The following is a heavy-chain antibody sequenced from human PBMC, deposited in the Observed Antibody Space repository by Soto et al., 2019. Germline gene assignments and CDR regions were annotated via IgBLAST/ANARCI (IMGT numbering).Heavy chain of an antibody. CDR1: GGSISSYY. CDR3: ARDSNYYGSGSYYRNNWFDP. CDR2: IYYSGST. J-gene: IGHJ5*02. D-gene: IGHD3-10*01. Sequence: SETLSLTCTVSGGSISSYYWSWIRQPPGKGLEWIGYIYYSGSTNYNPSLKSRVTISVDTSKNQFSLKLSSVTAADTAVYYCARDSNYYGSGSYYRNNWFDPWGQGTLVTVSS. V-gene: IGHV4-59*01.